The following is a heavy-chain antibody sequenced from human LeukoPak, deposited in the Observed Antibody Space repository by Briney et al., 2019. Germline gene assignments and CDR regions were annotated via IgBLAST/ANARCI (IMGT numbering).Heavy chain of an antibody. CDR1: GYTFTSYD. CDR2: INPNSGNT. Sequence: ASVKVSCKASGYTFTSYDINWVRQATGQELEWMGWINPNSGNTGYAQKFQGRVTMTRNTSISTAYIELSSLRSEDTAVYYCARGGYSYGSDYYYYMDGWGKGTTVTVSS. CDR3: ARGGYSYGSDYYYYMDG. D-gene: IGHD5-18*01. J-gene: IGHJ6*03. V-gene: IGHV1-8*01.